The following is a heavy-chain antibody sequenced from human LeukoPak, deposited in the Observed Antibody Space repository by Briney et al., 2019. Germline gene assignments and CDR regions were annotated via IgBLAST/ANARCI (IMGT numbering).Heavy chain of an antibody. CDR2: IYTSGST. J-gene: IGHJ4*02. D-gene: IGHD6-6*01. CDR1: GGSISSDSYY. CDR3: ARVLAGYSSSSRFFDY. Sequence: PSETLSLTCTVSGGSISSDSYYWSWIRQPAGKGLEWIGRIYTSGSTNYNPSLKSRVTISVDTSKNQFSLKLSSVTAADTAVYYCARVLAGYSSSSRFFDYWGQGTLVTVSS. V-gene: IGHV4-61*02.